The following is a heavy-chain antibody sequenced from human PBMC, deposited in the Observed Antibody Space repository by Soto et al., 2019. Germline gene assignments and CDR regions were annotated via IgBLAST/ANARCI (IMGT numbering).Heavy chain of an antibody. J-gene: IGHJ6*02. Sequence: GGLVKVSCKASGFTFTSSAVQWVRQARGQRLEWIGWIVVGSGNTNYAQKFQERVTITRDMSTSTAYMELSSLRSEDTAVYYCAADRGYCTNGVCYGYYYYGMDVWGQGTTVTVSS. CDR1: GFTFTSSA. D-gene: IGHD2-8*01. CDR2: IVVGSGNT. CDR3: AADRGYCTNGVCYGYYYYGMDV. V-gene: IGHV1-58*01.